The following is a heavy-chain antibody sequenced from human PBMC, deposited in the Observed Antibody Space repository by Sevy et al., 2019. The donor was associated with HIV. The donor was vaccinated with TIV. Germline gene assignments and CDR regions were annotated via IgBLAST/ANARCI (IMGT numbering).Heavy chain of an antibody. Sequence: ASVKVSCKASGYTFTGYYMHWVRQAPGQGLEWMGRINPNSGGTNYAQKFQGRVTMTRDTSISTAYMELSRLRSDDTAVYYCARVDNFYYDSSRYRDYWGQGTLVTVSS. D-gene: IGHD3-22*01. CDR3: ARVDNFYYDSSRYRDY. V-gene: IGHV1-2*06. J-gene: IGHJ4*02. CDR1: GYTFTGYY. CDR2: INPNSGGT.